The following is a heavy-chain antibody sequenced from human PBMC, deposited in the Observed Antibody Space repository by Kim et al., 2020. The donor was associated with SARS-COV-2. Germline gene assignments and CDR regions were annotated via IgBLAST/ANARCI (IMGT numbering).Heavy chain of an antibody. CDR3: AREGPNDSPFDY. V-gene: IGHV1-46*01. J-gene: IGHJ4*02. Sequence: SYTQKAQGRVTMTRDTATSTVYMGLSSLRSEDTAVYYCAREGPNDSPFDYWGQGTLVTVSS. D-gene: IGHD1-1*01.